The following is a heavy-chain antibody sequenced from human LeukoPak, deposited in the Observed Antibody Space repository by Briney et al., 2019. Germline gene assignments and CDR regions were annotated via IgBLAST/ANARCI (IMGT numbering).Heavy chain of an antibody. D-gene: IGHD7-27*01. CDR3: ARDRSPNWAYWYFDL. CDR1: GFTFSSYA. Sequence: GGSLRLSCAASGFTFSSYAMSWVRQAPGKGLEWVSAISGSGGSTSYAGSVKGRFTISRDNSKNTLYLQMNSLRVEDTAVYYCARDRSPNWAYWYFDLWGRGTLVTVSS. CDR2: ISGSGGST. V-gene: IGHV3-23*01. J-gene: IGHJ2*01.